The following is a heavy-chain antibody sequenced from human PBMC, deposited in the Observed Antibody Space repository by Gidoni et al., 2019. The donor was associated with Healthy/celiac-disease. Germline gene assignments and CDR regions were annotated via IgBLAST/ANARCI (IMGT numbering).Heavy chain of an antibody. CDR1: GFTFGNAC. V-gene: IGHV3-15*01. CDR3: TTENAPKVAATGSRVDAFDI. D-gene: IGHD2-15*01. CDR2: SKSKTDGGTT. Sequence: EVQLVESGGGLVKPGGSLRLSCAASGFTFGNACMSWVRQAPGKGLEWVGRSKSKTDGGTTDYAAPVKGRFTISRDDSKNTLYLQMNSLKTEDTAVYYCTTENAPKVAATGSRVDAFDIWGQGTMVTVSS. J-gene: IGHJ3*02.